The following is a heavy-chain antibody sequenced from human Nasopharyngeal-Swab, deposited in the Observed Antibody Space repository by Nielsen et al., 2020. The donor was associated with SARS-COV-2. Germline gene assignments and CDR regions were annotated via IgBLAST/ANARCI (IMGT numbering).Heavy chain of an antibody. CDR2: ISSSGSTI. CDR3: ARGSSSFDY. J-gene: IGHJ4*02. Sequence: WICQPPGKGLEWVSYISSSGSTIYYADSVKGRFTISRDNAKNSLYLQMNSLRAEDTAVYYCARGSSSFDYWGQGTLVTVSS. V-gene: IGHV3-11*04. D-gene: IGHD6-6*01.